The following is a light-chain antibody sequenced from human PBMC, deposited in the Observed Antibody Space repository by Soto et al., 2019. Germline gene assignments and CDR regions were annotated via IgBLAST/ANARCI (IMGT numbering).Light chain of an antibody. CDR1: QDIGNY. Sequence: DIQMTQSPSSLSASVGDRVTIACQANQDIGNYLNWYQQKPGKAPRLLIYDASNLEIGVTSRFSGSGSGTDFTFTNSNLQPEEIATYYCQQYDTLPPYTFGQGNKIELK. CDR2: DAS. CDR3: QQYDTLPPYT. V-gene: IGKV1-33*01. J-gene: IGKJ2*01.